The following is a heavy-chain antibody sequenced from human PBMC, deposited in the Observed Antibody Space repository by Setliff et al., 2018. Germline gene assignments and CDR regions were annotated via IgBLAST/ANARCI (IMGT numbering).Heavy chain of an antibody. Sequence: SETLSLTCAVSGFSISSGYYWGWIRQPPGKGLEWIVNIHHSGKTCYNPSLNSRVTISVDTSKKQFSLKVTSVTAADTAVYYCVRDAGDGYGVDAYAGGGFDFWGQGTMVTVSS. CDR2: IHHSGKT. V-gene: IGHV4-38-2*02. CDR3: VRDAGDGYGVDAYAGGGFDF. CDR1: GFSISSGYY. J-gene: IGHJ3*01. D-gene: IGHD4-17*01.